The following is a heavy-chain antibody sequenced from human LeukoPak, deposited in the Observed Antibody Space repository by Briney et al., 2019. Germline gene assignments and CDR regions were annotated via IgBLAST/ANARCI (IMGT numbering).Heavy chain of an antibody. CDR3: ASITMTVDY. D-gene: IGHD3-22*01. CDR1: GGSISSSSYY. CDR2: IYYSGST. J-gene: IGHJ4*02. V-gene: IGHV4-39*01. Sequence: SETLSLTCTVSGGSISSSSYYWGWIRQPPGQGLEWIGSIYYSGSTYYNPSLKSRVTISVDTSKNQFSLKLSSVTAADTAVYYCASITMTVDYWGQGTLVTVSS.